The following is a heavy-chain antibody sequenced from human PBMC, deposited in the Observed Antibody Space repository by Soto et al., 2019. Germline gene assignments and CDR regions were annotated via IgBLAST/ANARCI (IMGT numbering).Heavy chain of an antibody. CDR3: ARDGRYSYGYPSDNYYGMDV. Sequence: SETLSLTCTVSGGSVKSGNHYWAWIRQPPGKGLEWLGFMYYTGTTKYNPSLKSRVTISVDTSKNQFSLKLSSVTAADTAVYYCARDGRYSYGYPSDNYYGMDVWGQGTTVTVSS. V-gene: IGHV4-61*01. CDR2: MYYTGTT. J-gene: IGHJ6*02. CDR1: GGSVKSGNHY. D-gene: IGHD5-18*01.